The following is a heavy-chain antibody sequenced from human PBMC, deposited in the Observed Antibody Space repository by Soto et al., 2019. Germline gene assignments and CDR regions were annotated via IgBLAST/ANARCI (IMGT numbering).Heavy chain of an antibody. D-gene: IGHD5-18*01. CDR1: GGSFSGYY. CDR2: INHSGST. CDR3: ARRGYSYGPSVN. V-gene: IGHV4-34*01. J-gene: IGHJ4*02. Sequence: QVQLQQWGAGLLKPSETLSLTCAVYGGSFSGYYWSWIRQPPGKGLEWIGEINHSGSTNYNPSLKSRVTIAVDTSKNQFSLKLSSVTAADTAVYYCARRGYSYGPSVNWGQGTLVTVSS.